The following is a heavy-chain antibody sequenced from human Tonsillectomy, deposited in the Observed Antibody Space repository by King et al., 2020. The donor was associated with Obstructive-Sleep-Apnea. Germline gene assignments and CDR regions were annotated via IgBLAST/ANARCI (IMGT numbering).Heavy chain of an antibody. CDR1: GFTFDDYA. CDR2: INWNSGSI. J-gene: IGHJ3*02. Sequence: VQLVESGGGLVQPGRSLRLSCAASGFTFDDYAMNWVRQAPGKGLEWVSVINWNSGSIGYAASVKGRFTISRDNAKNSLYLQMNSLRAEDTALYYCAKDSDYDILTGVFDIWGHGTMVTVSS. D-gene: IGHD3-9*01. CDR3: AKDSDYDILTGVFDI. V-gene: IGHV3-9*01.